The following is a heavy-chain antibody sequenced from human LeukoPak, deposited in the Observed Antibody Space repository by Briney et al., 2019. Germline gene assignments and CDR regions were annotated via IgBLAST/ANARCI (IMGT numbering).Heavy chain of an antibody. D-gene: IGHD2-15*01. Sequence: PSETLSLTCAVYGGSFSGYYWSWIRQPPGKGLEWIGEINHSGSTNYNPPLKSRVTISVDTSKNQFSLKLSSVTAADTAAYYCARAATADYWGQGTLVTVSS. CDR1: GGSFSGYY. CDR2: INHSGST. J-gene: IGHJ4*02. CDR3: ARAATADY. V-gene: IGHV4-34*01.